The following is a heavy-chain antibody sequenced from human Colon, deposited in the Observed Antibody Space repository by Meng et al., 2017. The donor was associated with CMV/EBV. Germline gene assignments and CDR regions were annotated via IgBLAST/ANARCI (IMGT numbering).Heavy chain of an antibody. D-gene: IGHD3-9*01. CDR3: AREYFRTPSCSYNPHWFDP. CDR1: FPTSS. V-gene: IGHV1-46*01. J-gene: IGHJ5*02. CDR2: IHPVGRSP. Sequence: FPTSSFHWLRQLPGQGLEWMGMIHPVGRSPTHAQTFQGRVTVSTDTSPRALYLELSSLRYEDTAVYFCAREYFRTPSCSYNPHWFDPWGQGTLVTVFS.